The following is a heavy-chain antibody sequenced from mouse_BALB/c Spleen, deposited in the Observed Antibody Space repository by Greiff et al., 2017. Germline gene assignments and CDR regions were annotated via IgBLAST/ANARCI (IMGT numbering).Heavy chain of an antibody. V-gene: IGHV3-2*02. J-gene: IGHJ4*01. CDR2: ISYSGST. CDR3: ARYQARAMDY. D-gene: IGHD3-2*02. Sequence: EVKLMESGPGLVKPSQSLSLTCTVTGYSITSDYAWNWIRQFPGNKLEWMGYISYSGSTSYNPSLKSRISITRDTSKNQFFLQLNSVTTEDTATYYCARYQARAMDYWGQGTSVTVSS. CDR1: GYSITSDYA.